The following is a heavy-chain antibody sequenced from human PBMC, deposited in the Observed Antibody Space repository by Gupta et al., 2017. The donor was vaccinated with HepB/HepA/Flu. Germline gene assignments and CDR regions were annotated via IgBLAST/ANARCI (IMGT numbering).Heavy chain of an antibody. J-gene: IGHJ4*02. CDR2: IGHDGKYI. CDR3: ARDLRMGSYFDY. D-gene: IGHD3-10*01. CDR1: GFAFSVWG. V-gene: IGHV3-33*01. Sequence: QVQLVESGGGVVQPGRSLRLSCAASGFAFSVWGMHWVRQAPGKGLEWVAVIGHDGKYIHHIDAVKGRFSISRDNSKNTLYLQMNSLRVEDTAVDYCARDLRMGSYFDYWGQGSLVTVSS.